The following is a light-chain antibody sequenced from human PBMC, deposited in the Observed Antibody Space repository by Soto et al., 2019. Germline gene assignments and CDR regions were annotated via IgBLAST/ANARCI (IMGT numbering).Light chain of an antibody. J-gene: IGKJ5*01. V-gene: IGKV1-12*01. CDR2: TTS. Sequence: DLQLTQSPSSVSASVGDRVTITCRASQGASGYLAWYQQKPGTAPKLLMYTTSTLQSGVPSRFSGSRSGADFTLTISSLQPEDFATYYCQQATNYPLTFGQGTRLDIK. CDR3: QQATNYPLT. CDR1: QGASGY.